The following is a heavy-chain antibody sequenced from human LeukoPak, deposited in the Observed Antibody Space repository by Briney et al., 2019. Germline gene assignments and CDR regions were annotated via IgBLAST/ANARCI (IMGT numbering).Heavy chain of an antibody. CDR2: IWYDGSNK. J-gene: IGHJ4*02. D-gene: IGHD6-19*01. CDR1: GFTFSSYA. CDR3: ARDPNSSGWYSDFDY. Sequence: GSLRLSCAASGFTFSSYAMHWVRQAPGKGLEWVAVIWYDGSNKYYADSVKGRFTISRDNSKDTLYLQMNSLRAEDTAVYYCARDPNSSGWYSDFDYWGQGTLVTVSS. V-gene: IGHV3-30*04.